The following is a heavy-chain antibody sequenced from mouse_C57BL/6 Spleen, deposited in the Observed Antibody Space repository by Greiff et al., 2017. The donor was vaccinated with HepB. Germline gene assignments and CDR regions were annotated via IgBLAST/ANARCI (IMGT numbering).Heavy chain of an antibody. CDR2: INPNDGGT. D-gene: IGHD2-4*01. J-gene: IGHJ1*03. V-gene: IGHV1-26*01. Sequence: VQLQQSGPELVKPGASVKISCKASGYTFTDYYMNWVKQSPGKSLEWIGDINPNDGGTSYNQKFKGKATLTVDKSSSTAYMELRSLTSEDSAVYYCEREGIYEYYVYIDVWGKGTSVTVSS. CDR3: EREGIYEYYVYIDV. CDR1: GYTFTDYY.